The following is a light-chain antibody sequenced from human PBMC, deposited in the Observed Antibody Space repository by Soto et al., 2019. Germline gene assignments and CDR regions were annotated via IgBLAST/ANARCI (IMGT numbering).Light chain of an antibody. J-gene: IGKJ1*01. CDR2: GAS. V-gene: IGKV3-15*01. CDR1: QSVSSN. CDR3: QQYNTWPT. Sequence: EIVMTQSPATLSVSPGERATLSCTASQSVSSNLAWYQQKPGQAPRLLVYGASTRATGIPARFSGSGSGTDITLNISSLQSEEFAGYYGQQYNTWPTFGQGTKVEIK.